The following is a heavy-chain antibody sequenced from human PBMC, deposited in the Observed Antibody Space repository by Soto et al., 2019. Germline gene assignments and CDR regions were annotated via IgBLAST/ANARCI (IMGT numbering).Heavy chain of an antibody. V-gene: IGHV1-18*01. CDR1: GYTFTSYG. Sequence: QVQLVQSGAEVKKPGASVKVSCKASGYTFTSYGISWVRQAPGQGLEWMGWISAYNGNTNYAQKPPGRVTIIKDTSTSSAYMEPRRLRSDDTAVYSCARATHYSSGWYAGFDPWGQGTLVTVSS. J-gene: IGHJ5*02. CDR3: ARATHYSSGWYAGFDP. D-gene: IGHD6-19*01. CDR2: ISAYNGNT.